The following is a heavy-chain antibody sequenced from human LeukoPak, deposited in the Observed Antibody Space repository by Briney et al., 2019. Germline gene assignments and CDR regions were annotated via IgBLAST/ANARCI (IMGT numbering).Heavy chain of an antibody. V-gene: IGHV3-23*01. D-gene: IGHD4-23*01. CDR2: ISGSGGST. CDR1: GFTFSSYA. CDR3: AKEPLRWNRGGPYYFDY. Sequence: PGGSLRLSCAASGFTFSSYAMSWVRQAPGKGLEWVSAISGSGGSTYYADSVKGRFTISRDNSKNTLYLQMNSLRAEDTAVYYCAKEPLRWNRGGPYYFDYWGQGTLVTVSS. J-gene: IGHJ4*02.